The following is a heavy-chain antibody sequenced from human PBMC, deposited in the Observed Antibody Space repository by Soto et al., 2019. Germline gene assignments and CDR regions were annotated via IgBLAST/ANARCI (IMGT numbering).Heavy chain of an antibody. CDR2: ISSTSTYT. Sequence: VGSLRLSCAASGFTFRSYAMNWVRQTQEKGLEWVSSISSTSTYTHYADSVKGRFTISRDNANNSLFLQMNSLRAEDTAIYYCARDLALAGNYWGQGALVTVSS. CDR3: ARDLALAGNY. D-gene: IGHD6-19*01. J-gene: IGHJ4*02. CDR1: GFTFRSYA. V-gene: IGHV3-21*01.